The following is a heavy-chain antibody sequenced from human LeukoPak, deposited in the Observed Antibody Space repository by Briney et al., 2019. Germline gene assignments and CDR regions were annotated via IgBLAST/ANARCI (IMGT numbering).Heavy chain of an antibody. V-gene: IGHV3-21*01. J-gene: IGHJ5*02. CDR1: GFTFSSYS. Sequence: GGSLRLSCAASGFTFSSYSMNWVRQAPGKGLEWVSSISSSSSYVYYADSVKGRFTISRDNAKNSLYLQMNSLRAEDTAVYYCARDQCSGGSCYSNHWGQGTLVTVSS. CDR2: ISSSSSYV. D-gene: IGHD2-15*01. CDR3: ARDQCSGGSCYSNH.